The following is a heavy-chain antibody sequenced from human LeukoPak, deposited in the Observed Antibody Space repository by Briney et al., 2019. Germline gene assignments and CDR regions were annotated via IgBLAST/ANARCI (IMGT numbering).Heavy chain of an antibody. D-gene: IGHD2-21*02. J-gene: IGHJ4*02. Sequence: GRSPGLSCAASGFTFSSYAMHWVRQAPGKGLEWVAVISYDGSNKYYADSVKGRFTISRDNSKNTLYLQMNSLRAEDTAVYYCARDGCGGDCFWGFDYWGQGTLVTVSS. CDR1: GFTFSSYA. V-gene: IGHV3-30*04. CDR2: ISYDGSNK. CDR3: ARDGCGGDCFWGFDY.